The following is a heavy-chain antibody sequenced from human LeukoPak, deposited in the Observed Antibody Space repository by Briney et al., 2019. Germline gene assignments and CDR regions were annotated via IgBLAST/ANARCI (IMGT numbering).Heavy chain of an antibody. J-gene: IGHJ4*02. Sequence: GTSLRLSCAASGFTFTSYGMHWVRQAPGKGLEWVAVIWYDGSNKYYVDSVKGRFTISRDNSKNTLYLQMSSLRAEDTAVYFCARGGSGYDFDFWGQGTLVTVS. CDR2: IWYDGSNK. CDR3: ARGGSGYDFDF. CDR1: GFTFTSYG. V-gene: IGHV3-33*01. D-gene: IGHD5-12*01.